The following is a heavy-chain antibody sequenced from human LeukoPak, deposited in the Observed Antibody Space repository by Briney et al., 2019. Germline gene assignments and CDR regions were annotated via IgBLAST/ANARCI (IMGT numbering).Heavy chain of an antibody. CDR1: GFTFTSYD. CDR3: ARDRSYGSFDF. J-gene: IGHJ4*02. CDR2: INWNGGST. V-gene: IGHV3-20*01. D-gene: IGHD5-18*01. Sequence: GGSLRLSCAASGFTFTSYDMSWVCQAPGKGLEWVSGINWNGGSTFYADSVKGRFTISRDNAKNALYLQMNSLTAEDTALYHCARDRSYGSFDFWGQGTLVTVSS.